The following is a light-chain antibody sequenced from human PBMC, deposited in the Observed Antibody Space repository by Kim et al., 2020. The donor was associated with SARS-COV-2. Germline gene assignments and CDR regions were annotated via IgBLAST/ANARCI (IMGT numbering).Light chain of an antibody. CDR1: SSDGGGYNY. CDR2: DVS. CDR3: SSYTSSSTLEVV. V-gene: IGLV2-14*03. Sequence: SITLSCTGTSSDGGGYNYVSWYQQHPSKAPTLMIYDVSNRTSGVSNRFSGSKSGNTASLTISGLQAEDEADYYCSSYTSSSTLEVVFGGGTQLTVL. J-gene: IGLJ2*01.